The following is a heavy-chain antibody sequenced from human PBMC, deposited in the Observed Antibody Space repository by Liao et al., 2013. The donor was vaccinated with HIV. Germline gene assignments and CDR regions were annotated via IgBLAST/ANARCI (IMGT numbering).Heavy chain of an antibody. J-gene: IGHJ4*02. CDR1: GGSINSYY. D-gene: IGHD3-22*01. CDR3: ARVAPDYYDSSGYSHFDY. V-gene: IGHV4-4*08. Sequence: QVQLQESGPGLVKPSETLSLTCTVSGGSINSYYWSWIRQPPGKGLEWIGYIYTSGSTYYNASLKSRVSISVDTSKNQFSLKLTSVTAADTAVYFCARVAPDYYDSSGYSHFDYWGQGTLVTVSS. CDR2: IYTSGST.